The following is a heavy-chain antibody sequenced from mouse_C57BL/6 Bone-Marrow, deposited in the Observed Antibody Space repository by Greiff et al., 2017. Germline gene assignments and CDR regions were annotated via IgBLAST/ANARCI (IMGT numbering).Heavy chain of an antibody. J-gene: IGHJ1*03. Sequence: VQLQQSGAELVRPGTSVKVSCKASGYAFTNYLIEWVKQRPGQGLEWIGVINPGSGGTNYNEKFKGKATLTADKSSSTAYMQLSSLTSEDSAVYFCARSPLLEGVWGTGTTVTVSS. CDR2: INPGSGGT. V-gene: IGHV1-54*01. CDR3: ARSPLLEGV. D-gene: IGHD1-2*01. CDR1: GYAFTNYL.